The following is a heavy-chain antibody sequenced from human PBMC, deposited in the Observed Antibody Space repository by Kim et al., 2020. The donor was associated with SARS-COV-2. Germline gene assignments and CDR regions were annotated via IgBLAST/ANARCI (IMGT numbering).Heavy chain of an antibody. J-gene: IGHJ4*02. CDR2: LSGSGSNT. CDR3: AKDGGGWYTSGWYYFDS. V-gene: IGHV3-23*01. Sequence: GGSLRLSCAASGFTFNNYAMSWVRQAPGKGLEWVSSLSGSGSNTYYADSVKGRFTISRDNSKNTLYIQMSSLRVEETAIYYCAKDGGGWYTSGWYYFDSWGRGTLVTVSS. CDR1: GFTFNNYA. D-gene: IGHD6-19*01.